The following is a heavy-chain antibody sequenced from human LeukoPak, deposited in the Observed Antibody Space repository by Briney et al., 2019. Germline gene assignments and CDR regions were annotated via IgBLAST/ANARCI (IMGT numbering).Heavy chain of an antibody. CDR3: AREGSSLVRAYCGGDCRTDAFDI. Sequence: SETLSLTCAVYGGSFSGYYWSWIRQPPGKGLEWIGEINHSGSTNYNPSLKSRVTISVDTSKNQFSLKLSSVTAADTAVYYCAREGSSLVRAYCGGDCRTDAFDIWGQGTMVTVSS. CDR1: GGSFSGYY. J-gene: IGHJ3*02. V-gene: IGHV4-34*01. D-gene: IGHD2-21*02. CDR2: INHSGST.